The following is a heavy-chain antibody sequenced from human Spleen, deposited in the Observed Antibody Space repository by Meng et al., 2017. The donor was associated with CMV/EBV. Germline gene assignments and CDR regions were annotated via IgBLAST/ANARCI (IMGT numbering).Heavy chain of an antibody. D-gene: IGHD5-18*01. J-gene: IGHJ4*02. CDR3: ARVGRYSADFDY. CDR1: GGSISSSAYY. V-gene: IGHV4-39*07. CDR2: IYYSGAT. Sequence: SETLSLTCTVSGGSISSSAYYWGWIRQPPGKGLEWIGSIYYSGATYYNPSLKSRVTISLDTSKSQFSLNLSSVTAADTAVYYCARVGRYSADFDYWGQGTLVTVSS.